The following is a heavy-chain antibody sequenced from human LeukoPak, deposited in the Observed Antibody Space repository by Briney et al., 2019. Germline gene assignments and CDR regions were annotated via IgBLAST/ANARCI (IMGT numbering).Heavy chain of an antibody. CDR1: GGSISSYY. J-gene: IGHJ6*02. Sequence: PSETLSLTCTVSGGSISSYYWSWIRQPPGKGLEWIGYIYYSRSTNYNPSLKSRVTISVDTSKNQFSLKLSSVTAADTAVYYCARDPGPDYYYYYGMDVWGQGTTVTVSS. V-gene: IGHV4-59*01. CDR3: ARDPGPDYYYYYGMDV. CDR2: IYYSRST.